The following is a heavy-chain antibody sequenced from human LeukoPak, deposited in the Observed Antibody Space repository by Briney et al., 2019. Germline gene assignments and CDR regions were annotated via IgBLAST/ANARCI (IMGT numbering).Heavy chain of an antibody. CDR3: ARDRHIVVVTDYYHYGMDV. D-gene: IGHD2-21*02. CDR2: ISYDGSNK. Sequence: GRSLRLSCAASGFTFSSYAMHWVRQAPGKGLEWVAVISYDGSNKYYADSVKGRFTISRDNSKNTLYLQMNSLRAEDTAVYYCARDRHIVVVTDYYHYGMDVWGQGATVTVSS. V-gene: IGHV3-30*04. CDR1: GFTFSSYA. J-gene: IGHJ6*02.